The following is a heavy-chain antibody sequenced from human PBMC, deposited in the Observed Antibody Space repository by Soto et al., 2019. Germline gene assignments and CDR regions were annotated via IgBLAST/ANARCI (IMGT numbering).Heavy chain of an antibody. CDR2: TYYRSKWYN. Sequence: SQTISLTCAISGDSVSSNSAAWNWIRQSPSRVLEWLGRTYYRSKWYNDYAVSVKSRITINPDTSKNQFSLQLNSVNPEDTAVYYCARGGIAARPYYFDYWGQGALVTVAS. CDR3: ARGGIAARPYYFDY. J-gene: IGHJ4*02. V-gene: IGHV6-1*01. D-gene: IGHD6-6*01. CDR1: GDSVSSNSAA.